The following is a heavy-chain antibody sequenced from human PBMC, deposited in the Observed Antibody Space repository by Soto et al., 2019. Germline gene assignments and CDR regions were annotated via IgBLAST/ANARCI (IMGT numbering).Heavy chain of an antibody. Sequence: SETLSLTCAVYGGSFSGYYWSWIRQPPGKGLEWIGEINHSGSTNYNPSLKSRVTISVDTSKNQFSLKLSSVTAADTAVYYCARVEDYIAAALWGQGTLVTVSS. CDR2: INHSGST. D-gene: IGHD6-13*01. CDR3: ARVEDYIAAAL. CDR1: GGSFSGYY. J-gene: IGHJ4*02. V-gene: IGHV4-34*01.